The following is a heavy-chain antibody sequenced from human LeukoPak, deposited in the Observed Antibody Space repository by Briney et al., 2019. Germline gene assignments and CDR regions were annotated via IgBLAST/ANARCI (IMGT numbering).Heavy chain of an antibody. CDR3: ARGPRQRDYGDYGNY. J-gene: IGHJ4*02. V-gene: IGHV3-7*01. CDR1: GFTFAGYW. D-gene: IGHD4-17*01. CDR2: IKQDGSEK. Sequence: GGSLRLSCAASGFTFAGYWISWVRQAPGKGLEWVANIKQDGSEKYYVDSVKGRFTISRDNAKNSLYLQMNSLRAEDTAVYYCARGPRQRDYGDYGNYWGQGTLVTVSS.